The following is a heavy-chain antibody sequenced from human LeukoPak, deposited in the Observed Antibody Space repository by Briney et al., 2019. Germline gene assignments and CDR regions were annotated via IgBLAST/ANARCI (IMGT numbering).Heavy chain of an antibody. CDR2: IYHSGST. D-gene: IGHD2-2*01. J-gene: IGHJ4*02. V-gene: IGHV4-38-2*01. CDR3: ARHARHAPFDY. CDR1: VYSLSSGYD. Sequence: SETLSLTCAVSVYSLSSGYDWGWIRQPPRQGLEWIGCIYHSGSTYYNPSLKSLVTISVDTSKNQFSLKLSSVTAADTAVYYCARHARHAPFDYWGQGTLVTVSS.